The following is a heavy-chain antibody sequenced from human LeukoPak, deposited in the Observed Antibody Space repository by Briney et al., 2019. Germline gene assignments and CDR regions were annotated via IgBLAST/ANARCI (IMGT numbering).Heavy chain of an antibody. Sequence: SETLSLTFTVSGDSIIRYYSSWIRQPPGKGLEWIGYIYYSGSTNYNPSLKSRVTLSVDTSKNQFSLKLSSVTAADTAVYYCARGDRSFDYWGQGTLVTVSS. CDR2: IYYSGST. V-gene: IGHV4-59*13. J-gene: IGHJ4*02. D-gene: IGHD3-16*01. CDR1: GDSIIRYY. CDR3: ARGDRSFDY.